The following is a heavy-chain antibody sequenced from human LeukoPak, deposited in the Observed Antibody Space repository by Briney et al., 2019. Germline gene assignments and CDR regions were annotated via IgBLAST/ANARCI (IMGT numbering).Heavy chain of an antibody. Sequence: GGSLRLSCAASRFTFSNFAMNWVRQAPGKGLEWVSAISGSGSTIYYADSVKGRFTISRDNAKNSLYLQMNSLRAEDTAVYYCAELGITMIGGVWGKGTTVTISS. J-gene: IGHJ6*04. D-gene: IGHD3-10*02. V-gene: IGHV3-48*03. CDR3: AELGITMIGGV. CDR2: ISGSGSTI. CDR1: RFTFSNFA.